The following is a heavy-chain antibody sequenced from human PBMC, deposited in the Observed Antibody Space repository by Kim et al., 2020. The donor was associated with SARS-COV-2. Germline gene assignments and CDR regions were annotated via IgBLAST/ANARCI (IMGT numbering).Heavy chain of an antibody. CDR3: TRERGNGYYDFWSGYKYYFDY. D-gene: IGHD3-3*01. CDR2: IRSKAYGGTT. Sequence: GGSLRLSCTASGFTFGDYAMSWFRQAPGKGLEWVGFIRSKAYGGTTEYAASVKGRFTISRDDSKSIAYLQMNSLKTEDTAVYYCTRERGNGYYDFWSGYKYYFDYWGQGTLVTVSS. CDR1: GFTFGDYA. V-gene: IGHV3-49*03. J-gene: IGHJ4*02.